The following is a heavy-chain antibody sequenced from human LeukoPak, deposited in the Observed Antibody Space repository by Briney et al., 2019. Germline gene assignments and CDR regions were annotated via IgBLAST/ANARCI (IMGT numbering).Heavy chain of an antibody. CDR3: ARKHRYCSGCCCYRESYHYYYMGV. CDR1: GFTFSSYS. D-gene: IGHD2-15*01. Sequence: GGSLRLSCAASGFTFSSYSMNWVRQAPGKGLEWVSSISSSSTYIYYADSVKGRFTISRDNAKNSLYLQMNSLRADDTAVYYFARKHRYCSGCCCYRESYHYYYMGVWGKGTTVTVSS. CDR2: ISSSSTYI. J-gene: IGHJ6*03. V-gene: IGHV3-21*01.